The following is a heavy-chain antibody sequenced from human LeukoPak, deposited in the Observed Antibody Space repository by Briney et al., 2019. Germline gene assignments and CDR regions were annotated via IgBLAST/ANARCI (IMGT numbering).Heavy chain of an antibody. J-gene: IGHJ3*02. CDR2: IRYDGSNK. CDR3: AKDGGSDPNSFDI. CDR1: GFIFNTDV. D-gene: IGHD2-15*01. V-gene: IGHV3-30*02. Sequence: GGSLRLSCAASGFIFNTDVIHWVRQAPGKGLEWLAFIRYDGSNKNYADSVKGRFTISRDNTKNSLYLQMNSLRAEDTAVYYCAKDGGSDPNSFDIWGQGTMVTVSS.